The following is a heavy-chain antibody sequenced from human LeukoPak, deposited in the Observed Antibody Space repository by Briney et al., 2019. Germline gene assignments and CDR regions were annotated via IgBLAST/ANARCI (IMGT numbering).Heavy chain of an antibody. D-gene: IGHD2-2*01. CDR1: GGTFSSYA. J-gene: IGHJ4*02. CDR3: AGYAGSFLDY. V-gene: IGHV1-69*13. CDR2: IIPIFGTA. Sequence: ASVKVSCKASGGTFSSYAISWVRQAPGQGLEWMGGIIPIFGTANYAQKFQGRVTITADESTSTAYMELSSLRSEDTAVYYFAGYAGSFLDYWGQGTLVTVSS.